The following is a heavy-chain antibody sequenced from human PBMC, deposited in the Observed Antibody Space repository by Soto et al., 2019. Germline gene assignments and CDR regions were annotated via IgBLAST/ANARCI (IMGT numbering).Heavy chain of an antibody. CDR2: IRETGNT. D-gene: IGHD1-26*01. CDR3: AKQQMGGSRALDY. J-gene: IGHJ4*02. CDR1: GFTFSNYA. V-gene: IGHV3-23*01. Sequence: EVQILQSGGGLEQPGGSLRLSCAASGFTFSNYAMSWIRQAPGKGLEWVSTIRETGNTYYADSVRGRFATSRDNSENTLYLQMRSLRAEDTAVYYCAKQQMGGSRALDYWGQGTLVTVSS.